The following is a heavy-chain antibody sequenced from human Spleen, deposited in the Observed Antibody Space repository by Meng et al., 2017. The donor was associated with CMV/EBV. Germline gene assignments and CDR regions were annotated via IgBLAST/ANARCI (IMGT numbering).Heavy chain of an antibody. Sequence: GESLKISCAASGFTFSDYYMIWIRQAPGKGLEWVSYISSGGSTIYYADSVKGRFTISRDNAENSLYLQMNSLRSEDTAVYYCARTGTIWNWFDPWGQGTLVTVSS. V-gene: IGHV3-11*01. CDR2: ISSGGSTI. CDR1: GFTFSDYY. J-gene: IGHJ5*02. D-gene: IGHD3-3*01. CDR3: ARTGTIWNWFDP.